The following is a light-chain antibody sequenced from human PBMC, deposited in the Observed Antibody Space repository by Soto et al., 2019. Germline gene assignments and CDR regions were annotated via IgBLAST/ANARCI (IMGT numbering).Light chain of an antibody. CDR1: QTTSSW. V-gene: IGKV1-5*03. CDR3: QHYNSYSEA. J-gene: IGKJ1*01. Sequence: VHLTPAPSTLHGRVGDRVTITCRPSQTTSSWLAWYQQKPGKAPKLLIYKASTLKSGVPSRFSGSGSGTEFTLTISSLQPDDFATYYCQHYNSYSEAFGQGTKVDIK. CDR2: KAS.